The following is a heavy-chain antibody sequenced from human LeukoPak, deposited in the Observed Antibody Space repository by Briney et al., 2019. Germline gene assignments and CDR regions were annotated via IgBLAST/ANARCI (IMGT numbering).Heavy chain of an antibody. J-gene: IGHJ4*02. D-gene: IGHD6-13*01. CDR1: GGSISSYY. CDR3: ARGSPYSSSWTPAFW. CDR2: IYYSGST. V-gene: IGHV4-59*01. Sequence: PSETLSLTCTVSGGSISSYYWSWIRQPPGKGLEWIGYIYYSGSTNYNPSLKSRVTISVDTSKNQFSLKLSSVTAADTAVYYCARGSPYSSSWTPAFWWGQGTLVTVSS.